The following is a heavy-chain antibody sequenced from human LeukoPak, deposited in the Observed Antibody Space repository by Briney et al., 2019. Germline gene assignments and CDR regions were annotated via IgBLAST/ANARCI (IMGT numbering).Heavy chain of an antibody. CDR2: IDPNSGGT. Sequence: ASVKVSCKASGYTFTGYYMHWVRQAPGQGLEWMGWIDPNSGGTNYAQKFQGRVTMTRDTSISTAYMELSRLSSDDTAVYYCARDDRDSPLNAFDMWGQGTMVTVSS. V-gene: IGHV1-2*02. J-gene: IGHJ3*02. CDR3: ARDDRDSPLNAFDM. CDR1: GYTFTGYY. D-gene: IGHD3-22*01.